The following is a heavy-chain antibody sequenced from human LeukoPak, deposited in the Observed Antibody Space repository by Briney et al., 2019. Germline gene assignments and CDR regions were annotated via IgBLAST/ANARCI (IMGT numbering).Heavy chain of an antibody. CDR1: GYTFTGYY. Sequence: ASVKVSCKASGYTFTGYYMHWVRQAPGQGLEWMGWINPNSGGTNYAQKFQGRVTMTRDTSISTAYMELSRLRSDDTAVYYCARSTPPRSGIAVAGTSHYWGQGTLVTVSS. CDR2: INPNSGGT. D-gene: IGHD6-19*01. CDR3: ARSTPPRSGIAVAGTSHY. V-gene: IGHV1-2*02. J-gene: IGHJ4*02.